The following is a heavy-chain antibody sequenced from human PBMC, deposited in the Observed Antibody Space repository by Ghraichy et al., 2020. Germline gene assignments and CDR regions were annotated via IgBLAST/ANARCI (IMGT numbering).Heavy chain of an antibody. J-gene: IGHJ6*02. CDR1: GFTVSSNY. Sequence: GGSLRLSCAASGFTVSSNYMSWVRQAPGKGLEWVSVIYSGGSTYYADSVKGRFTISRDNSKNTLYLQMNSLRAEDTAVYYCARDLHGHSGHYYGMDVWGQGTTVTVSS. V-gene: IGHV3-53*01. CDR3: ARDLHGHSGHYYGMDV. D-gene: IGHD5-24*01. CDR2: IYSGGST.